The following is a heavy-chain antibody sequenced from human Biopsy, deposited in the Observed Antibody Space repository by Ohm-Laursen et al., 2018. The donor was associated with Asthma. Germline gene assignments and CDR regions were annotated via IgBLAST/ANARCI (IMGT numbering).Heavy chain of an antibody. J-gene: IGHJ6*02. CDR1: RGYIRSYDHN. V-gene: IGHV4-30-4*01. D-gene: IGHD4-17*01. Sequence: TLSLTCTVSRGYIRSYDHNWAWIRQPPGKGLEWIGSGFYSGTTHYSPSLARRVSISVDTSRNQFSMTLRSVTAADSAVYFCARVASYGDIYFAIDVWGPGTTVSV. CDR2: GFYSGTT. CDR3: ARVASYGDIYFAIDV.